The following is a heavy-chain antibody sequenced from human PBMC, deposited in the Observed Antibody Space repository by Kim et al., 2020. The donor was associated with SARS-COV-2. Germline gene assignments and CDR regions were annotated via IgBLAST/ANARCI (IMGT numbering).Heavy chain of an antibody. V-gene: IGHV4-34*01. CDR2: INHSGST. J-gene: IGHJ6*02. D-gene: IGHD3-10*01. CDR1: GGSFSGYY. CDR3: ARGPFTMVRGYYYYGMDV. Sequence: SETLSLTCAVYGGSFSGYYWSWIRQPPGKGLEWIGEINHSGSTNYNPSLKSRVTISVDTSKNQFSLKLSSVTAADTAVYYCARGPFTMVRGYYYYGMDVWGQGTTVTVSS.